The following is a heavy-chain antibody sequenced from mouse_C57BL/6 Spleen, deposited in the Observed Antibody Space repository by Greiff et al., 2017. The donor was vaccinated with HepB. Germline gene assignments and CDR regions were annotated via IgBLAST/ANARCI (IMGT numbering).Heavy chain of an antibody. Sequence: EVQLQESGAELVKPGASVKLSCTASGFNIKDYYMHWVKQRTEQGLEWIGRIDPEDGETKYAPKFQGKATITADPSSNTAYLQLSSLTSEDTADYYCAFQTGRFYAMDYWGQGTSVTVAS. CDR3: AFQTGRFYAMDY. CDR1: GFNIKDYY. V-gene: IGHV14-2*01. J-gene: IGHJ4*01. CDR2: IDPEDGET.